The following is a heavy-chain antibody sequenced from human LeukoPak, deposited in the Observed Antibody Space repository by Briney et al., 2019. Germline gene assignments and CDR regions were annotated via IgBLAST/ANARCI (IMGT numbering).Heavy chain of an antibody. J-gene: IGHJ4*02. Sequence: PGGSLRLSCAASGFAFSRHWMHWVRRAPGKGLVWVSRINSDGSSTSYADSVKGRFTISRDNAKNTLCLQMNSLRDEDTAVYYCATGYNYGYVDYWGQGTLVTVSS. CDR1: GFAFSRHW. CDR3: ATGYNYGYVDY. CDR2: INSDGSST. V-gene: IGHV3-74*01. D-gene: IGHD5-18*01.